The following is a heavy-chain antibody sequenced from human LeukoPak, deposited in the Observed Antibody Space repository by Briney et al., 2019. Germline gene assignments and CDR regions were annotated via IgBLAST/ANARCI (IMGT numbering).Heavy chain of an antibody. V-gene: IGHV3-74*01. J-gene: IGHJ4*02. Sequence: GRSLRLSCAASGFTLNTYWIHWVRQTPQTGLEWVAGISGDGNFKRNADSVRGRLTIFTDNAKSTVSLQVSSLRAEDTAVYYCTATPWGGAAAIFDYWGQGILVIVSS. CDR2: ISGDGNFK. CDR1: GFTLNTYW. CDR3: TATPWGGAAAIFDY. D-gene: IGHD6-25*01.